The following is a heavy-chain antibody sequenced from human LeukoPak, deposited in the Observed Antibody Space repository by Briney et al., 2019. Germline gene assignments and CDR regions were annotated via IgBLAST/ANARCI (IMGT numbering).Heavy chain of an antibody. CDR3: AREGAGFGELLFGDYYYYYGMDV. J-gene: IGHJ6*02. CDR2: IKQDGSEK. Sequence: GSLRPSCAASGFTFSNYWMSWVRPAPGKGPEWVANIKQDGSEKYYVDSVKGRFTISRDNAKNSLYLQMNSLRAEDTAVYYCAREGAGFGELLFGDYYYYYGMDVWGQGTTVTVSS. V-gene: IGHV3-7*01. CDR1: GFTFSNYW. D-gene: IGHD3-10*01.